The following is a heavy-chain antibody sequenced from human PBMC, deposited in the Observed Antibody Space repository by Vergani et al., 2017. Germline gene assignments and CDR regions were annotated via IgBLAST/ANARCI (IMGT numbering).Heavy chain of an antibody. CDR3: ARSPVNVVVPAAISYYFDY. D-gene: IGHD2-2*01. CDR2: ISWNSGSI. V-gene: IGHV3-9*01. Sequence: EVQLVESGGDLVQPGRSLRLSCAASGFTFDDYAMHWVRQAPGKGLEWVSGISWNSGSIGYADSVKGRFTISRDNAKNSLYLQMNSLRAEDTAVYYCARSPVNVVVPAAISYYFDYWGQGTLVTVSS. CDR1: GFTFDDYA. J-gene: IGHJ4*02.